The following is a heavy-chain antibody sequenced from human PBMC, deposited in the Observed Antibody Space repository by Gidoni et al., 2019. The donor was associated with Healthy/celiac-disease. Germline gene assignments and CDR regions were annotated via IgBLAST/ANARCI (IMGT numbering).Heavy chain of an antibody. CDR1: GFTFSSYD. CDR2: IGTAGDT. J-gene: IGHJ3*02. V-gene: IGHV3-13*01. CDR3: ARGMTTVTTLNDAFDI. Sequence: EVQLVESGGGLVQPGGSMRLSCAASGFTFSSYDMHWVRQATGKGLEWVSAIGTAGDTYYPGSVKGRFTISRENAKNSLYLQMNSLRAGDTAVYYCARGMTTVTTLNDAFDIWGQGTMVTVSS. D-gene: IGHD4-17*01.